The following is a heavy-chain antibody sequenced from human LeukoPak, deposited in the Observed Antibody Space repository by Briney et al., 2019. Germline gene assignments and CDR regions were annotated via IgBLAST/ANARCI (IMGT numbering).Heavy chain of an antibody. D-gene: IGHD6-13*01. CDR2: INPNSGGT. V-gene: IGHV1-2*02. CDR3: ARLYSSSWYDQYYYMDV. Sequence: EASVKVSCKASGYTFTGYYMHWVRQAPGQGLEWMGWINPNSGGTNYAQKFQGRVTMTRDTSISTAYMELSRLRSDDTAVYYCARLYSSSWYDQYYYMDVWGKGTTVTVSS. CDR1: GYTFTGYY. J-gene: IGHJ6*03.